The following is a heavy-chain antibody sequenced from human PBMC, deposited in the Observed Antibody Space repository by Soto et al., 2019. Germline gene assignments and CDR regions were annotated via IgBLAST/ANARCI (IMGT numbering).Heavy chain of an antibody. V-gene: IGHV4-4*02. CDR3: VRAPHY. CDR2: IHHSGSS. J-gene: IGHJ4*02. Sequence: QVQLQESGPGLVKPSGTLSLTCAVSGDSVSGTNWWSWFRQPPGKGLEWIGEIHHSGSSNYNPSLKTRVTISVDKSKNQFSLKLSSVTAADTAVYYCVRAPHYWGQGTLVTVSS. CDR1: GDSVSGTNW.